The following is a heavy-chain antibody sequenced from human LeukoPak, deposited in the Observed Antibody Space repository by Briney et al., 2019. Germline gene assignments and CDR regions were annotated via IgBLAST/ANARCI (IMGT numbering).Heavy chain of an antibody. J-gene: IGHJ5*02. D-gene: IGHD6-19*01. CDR3: ARQSYSSGWSGVNWFDP. V-gene: IGHV4-39*01. Sequence: PSETLSLTCTVSGGSISSSSYYWGWIRQPPGKGLEWIGSIYYSGSTYNNPSLKSRVTISVDTSKNQFSLKLSSVTAADTAVYYCARQSYSSGWSGVNWFDPWGQGTLVTVSS. CDR2: IYYSGST. CDR1: GGSISSSSYY.